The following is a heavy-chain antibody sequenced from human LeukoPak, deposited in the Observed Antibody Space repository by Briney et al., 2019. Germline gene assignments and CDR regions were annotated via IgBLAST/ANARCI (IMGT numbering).Heavy chain of an antibody. D-gene: IGHD5-24*01. CDR3: ASTSRDGYNEGAFDI. CDR2: ISSSSSYI. Sequence: GGSLRLSCAASGFTFSSYSMNWVPQAPGKGLEWVSSISSSSSYIYYADSLKGRFTISRDNAQNSLYLQMNSLRAEDTAVYYCASTSRDGYNEGAFDIWGQGTMVTVSS. V-gene: IGHV3-21*01. J-gene: IGHJ3*02. CDR1: GFTFSSYS.